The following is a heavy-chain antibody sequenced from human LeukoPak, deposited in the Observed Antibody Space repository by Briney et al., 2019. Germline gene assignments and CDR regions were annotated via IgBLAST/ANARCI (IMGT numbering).Heavy chain of an antibody. CDR1: GGSISSYY. J-gene: IGHJ6*02. V-gene: IGHV4-59*01. D-gene: IGHD3-9*01. CDR2: IYYSGST. CDR3: ARDRKGILTCYYGVMDV. Sequence: SETLSLTCTVSGGSISSYYWSWIRQPPGKGLEWIGYIYYSGSTNYNPSLKSRVTISVNTSKNQFSLKLSSVTAADTAAYYFARDRKGILTCYYGVMDVWGRGTTVTVSS.